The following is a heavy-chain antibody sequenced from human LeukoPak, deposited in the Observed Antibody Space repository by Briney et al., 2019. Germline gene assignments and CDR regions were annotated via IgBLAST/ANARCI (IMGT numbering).Heavy chain of an antibody. CDR3: ARDVRGVTLDY. CDR1: GFTFSSYG. D-gene: IGHD3-10*02. CDR2: IWYDGSNK. Sequence: GGSLRLSCAASGFTFSSYGMHWVRQAPGKGLEWVAVIWYDGSNKYYADSVKGRFTISRDNSKNTLYLQMNSLRAEDTAVYYCARDVRGVTLDYWGQGTLVTVSS. V-gene: IGHV3-33*01. J-gene: IGHJ4*02.